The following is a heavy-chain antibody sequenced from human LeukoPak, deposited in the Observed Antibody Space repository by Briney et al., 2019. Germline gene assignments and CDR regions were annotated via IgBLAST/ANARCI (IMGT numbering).Heavy chain of an antibody. CDR2: IYHSGST. D-gene: IGHD3-10*01. Sequence: TLSLTCDVSGGSISSGGYSWSWIRQPPGKGLEWIGYIYHSGSTYYNPSLKSRVTISVDRSKNQFSLKLSSVPAADTAVYYCARVRSSGSGSYTFYFDYWGQGTLVTVSS. CDR1: GGSISSGGYS. CDR3: ARVRSSGSGSYTFYFDY. J-gene: IGHJ4*02. V-gene: IGHV4-30-2*01.